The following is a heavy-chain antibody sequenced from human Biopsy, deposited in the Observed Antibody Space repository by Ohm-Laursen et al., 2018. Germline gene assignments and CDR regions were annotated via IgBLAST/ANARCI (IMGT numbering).Heavy chain of an antibody. Sequence: TLSLTCAVSGVSINGGRYYWNWIRHHPGKGLEWIGNIFYSANTYYNPSLKSRVSMSVDTSKNQFSLKLSSVTVADTAVYFCARDRGQNYFDYWGQGIPVTVSS. CDR3: ARDRGQNYFDY. CDR1: GVSINGGRYY. V-gene: IGHV4-31*11. CDR2: IFYSANT. J-gene: IGHJ4*02.